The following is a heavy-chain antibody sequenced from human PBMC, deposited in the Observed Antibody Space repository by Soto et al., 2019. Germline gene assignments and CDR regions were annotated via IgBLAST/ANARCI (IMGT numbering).Heavy chain of an antibody. Sequence: SVKVSCKASGGTFSSYAISWVRQAPGQGLEWMGGIIPIFGTANYSQKFQGRVTITRDTSASTAYMELSSLRSEDTAVYYCARDPGIAAAGYYYYMDVWGKGTTVTVSS. D-gene: IGHD6-13*01. V-gene: IGHV1-69*05. CDR3: ARDPGIAAAGYYYYMDV. CDR2: IIPIFGTA. J-gene: IGHJ6*03. CDR1: GGTFSSYA.